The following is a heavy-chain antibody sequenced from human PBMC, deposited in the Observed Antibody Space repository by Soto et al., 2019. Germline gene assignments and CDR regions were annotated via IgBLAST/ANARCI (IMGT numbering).Heavy chain of an antibody. J-gene: IGHJ4*02. V-gene: IGHV4-28*01. CDR2: IYYSGTT. CDR3: ARREIQGPIDY. Sequence: QVQLQESGPGLVKPSDTLSLTCAVSGYSISSSNWWGWIRQPPGKGLEWIGYIYYSGTTYYNPSLNSRVPMSVDISKYHFSLKLTSVTAVDTAVYYCARREIQGPIDYWGQGTLVNVSS. CDR1: GYSISSSNW. D-gene: IGHD1-26*01.